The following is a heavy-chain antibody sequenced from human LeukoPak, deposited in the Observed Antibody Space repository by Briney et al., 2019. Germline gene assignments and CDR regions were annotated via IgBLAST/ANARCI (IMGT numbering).Heavy chain of an antibody. J-gene: IGHJ4*02. CDR1: GGSIRSSSYY. Sequence: SETLSLTCTVSGGSIRSSSYYWSWIRQPAGKGLEWIGRIYTSGSTNYNPSLKSRVTMSVDTSKNQFSLKLSSVTAADTAVYYCARDTYYYDSSGYYYFDYWGQGTLVTVSS. CDR2: IYTSGST. V-gene: IGHV4-61*02. CDR3: ARDTYYYDSSGYYYFDY. D-gene: IGHD3-22*01.